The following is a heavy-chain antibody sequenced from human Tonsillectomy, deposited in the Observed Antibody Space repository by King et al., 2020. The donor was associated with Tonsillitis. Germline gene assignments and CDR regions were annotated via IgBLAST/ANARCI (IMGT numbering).Heavy chain of an antibody. J-gene: IGHJ4*02. CDR2: IIPIFGTA. D-gene: IGHD1-26*01. Sequence: VQLVQSGAEVKKPGSSVKVSCKASVGTFSSYAISWVRQAPGQGLEWMGGIIPIFGTATYAQKFQGRVTITADESTRTAYMELSSRRSEDRDVYYCARDTEGQERSGSYFHYWRQGTLGTGSA. V-gene: IGHV1-69*01. CDR3: ARDTEGQERSGSYFHY. CDR1: VGTFSSYA.